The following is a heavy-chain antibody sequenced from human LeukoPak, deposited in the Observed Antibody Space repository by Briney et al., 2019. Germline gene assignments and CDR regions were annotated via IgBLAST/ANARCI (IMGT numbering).Heavy chain of an antibody. CDR1: GFTFSSYP. J-gene: IGHJ4*02. CDR2: ISYDGSEK. CDR3: AREGSSGYYPY. Sequence: PGRSLRLSCAASGFTFSSYPMHWVRQAPGKGLEWVAVISYDGSEKHYADPVKGRFTISRDNSKNTLYLRMNSLRAEDTAVYYCAREGSSGYYPYWGQGILVTVSS. V-gene: IGHV3-30-3*01. D-gene: IGHD3-22*01.